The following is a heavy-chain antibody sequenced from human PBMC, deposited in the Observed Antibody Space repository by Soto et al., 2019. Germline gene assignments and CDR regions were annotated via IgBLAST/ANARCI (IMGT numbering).Heavy chain of an antibody. D-gene: IGHD6-19*01. CDR1: GFTFSNYW. V-gene: IGHV3-74*01. Sequence: VQLVESGGGLVQPGGSLRLSCAASGFTFSNYWMQWFRQAPGKGLVWVSHIASDGSLTNYADSVKGRFTVSRDNAKNVVYLQMNSLRAEDTAVYYCASTTPWLANDDFWGQGILVTVSS. CDR2: IASDGSLT. J-gene: IGHJ4*02. CDR3: ASTTPWLANDDF.